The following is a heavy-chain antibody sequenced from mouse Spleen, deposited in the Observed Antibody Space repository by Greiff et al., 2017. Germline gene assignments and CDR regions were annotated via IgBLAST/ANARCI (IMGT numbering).Heavy chain of an antibody. CDR3: ARHDYGSLYYAMTT. V-gene: IGHV2-6-1*01. Sequence: VKLVESGPGLVAPSQSLSITCTVSGFSLTSYGVHWVRQPPGKGLEWLVVIWSDGSTTYNSALKSRLSISKDNSKSQVFLKMNSLQTDDTAMYYCARHDYGSLYYAMTTGVKEPQSPSPQ. CDR2: IWSDGST. D-gene: IGHD1-1*01. J-gene: IGHJ4*01. CDR1: GFSLTSYG.